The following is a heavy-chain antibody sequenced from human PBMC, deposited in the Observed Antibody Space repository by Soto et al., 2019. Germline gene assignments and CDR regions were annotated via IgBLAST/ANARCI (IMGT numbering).Heavy chain of an antibody. D-gene: IGHD1-20*01. J-gene: IGHJ6*02. Sequence: GVSLRLSCSASGFTFSSYAMGWVRQAPGKGLEWVSTISGSSFSTYYAESVRGRFTTSRDNSKNTLYLQMNSLSAEDTAVYYCAKYKISRGSYYYYGMDVWGQGNTVTVSS. CDR2: ISGSSFST. V-gene: IGHV3-23*01. CDR3: AKYKISRGSYYYYGMDV. CDR1: GFTFSSYA.